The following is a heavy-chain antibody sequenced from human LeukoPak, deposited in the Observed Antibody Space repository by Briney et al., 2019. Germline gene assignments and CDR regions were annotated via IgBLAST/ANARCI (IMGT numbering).Heavy chain of an antibody. J-gene: IGHJ3*02. V-gene: IGHV3-23*01. CDR2: ISGSGGST. CDR3: AKDRVGATALEAFDI. D-gene: IGHD1-26*01. CDR1: GFTFSSYA. Sequence: GGSLRLSCAASGFTFSSYAMSWVRQAPGKGLEWVSAISGSGGSTYYADSVKGRFTISRDNSKNTLYLQMNSLRAEDTAVHYCAKDRVGATALEAFDIWGQGTMVTVSS.